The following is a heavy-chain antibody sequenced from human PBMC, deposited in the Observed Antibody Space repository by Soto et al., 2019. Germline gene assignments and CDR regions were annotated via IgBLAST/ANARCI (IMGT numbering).Heavy chain of an antibody. CDR3: ARGQYYDFWSGYYSAYYYYYMEV. Sequence: ASVKVSCKASGYTFTSYAMHWVRQAPGQGLEWMGWMNPNSGNTGYAQKFQGRVTMTRNTSISTAYMELSSLRSEDTAVYYCARGQYYDFWSGYYSAYYYYYMEVWGKGTTVTVSS. CDR2: MNPNSGNT. CDR1: GYTFTSYA. J-gene: IGHJ6*03. V-gene: IGHV1-8*02. D-gene: IGHD3-3*01.